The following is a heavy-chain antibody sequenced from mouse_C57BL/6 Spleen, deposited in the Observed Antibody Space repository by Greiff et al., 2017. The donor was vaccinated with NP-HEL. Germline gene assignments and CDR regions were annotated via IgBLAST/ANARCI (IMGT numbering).Heavy chain of an antibody. J-gene: IGHJ4*01. Sequence: QVQLQQPGAELVRPGSSVKLSCKASGYTFTSYWMHWVKQRPIQGLEWIGNIDPSDSETHYNQKFKDKATLTVDKSSSTAYMQLSSLTSEDSAVYYCARAYGSRYAMDYWGQGTSVTVSS. V-gene: IGHV1-52*01. D-gene: IGHD1-1*01. CDR1: GYTFTSYW. CDR2: IDPSDSET. CDR3: ARAYGSRYAMDY.